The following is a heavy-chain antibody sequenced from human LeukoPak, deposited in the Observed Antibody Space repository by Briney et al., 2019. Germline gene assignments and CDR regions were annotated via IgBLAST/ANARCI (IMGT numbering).Heavy chain of an antibody. CDR3: ARLPTGSGDQIDY. CDR1: GGSVSSGSYY. CDR2: IYYSGST. D-gene: IGHD3-10*01. J-gene: IGHJ4*02. Sequence: SETLSLTCTVSGGSVSSGSYYWSWIRQPPGKGLEWIGYIYYSGSTNYNPSLKSRVTISVDTSKNQFSLKLSSVTAADTAVYYCARLPTGSGDQIDYWGQGTLVTVSS. V-gene: IGHV4-61*01.